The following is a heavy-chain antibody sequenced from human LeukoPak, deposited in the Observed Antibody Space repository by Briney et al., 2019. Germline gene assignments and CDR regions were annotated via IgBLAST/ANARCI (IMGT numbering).Heavy chain of an antibody. CDR2: FDPEDGER. V-gene: IGHV1-24*01. D-gene: IGHD3-16*01. CDR1: GYTLTELS. Sequence: ASVKVSCKVSGYTLTELSTHWVRQAPGKGLEWMGGFDPEDGERIYAQKFQDRVTMTEDTSTDTAYMELRSLRSEDTAMYYCATALRLEALDLWGHGTMVTVSS. CDR3: ATALRLEALDL. J-gene: IGHJ3*01.